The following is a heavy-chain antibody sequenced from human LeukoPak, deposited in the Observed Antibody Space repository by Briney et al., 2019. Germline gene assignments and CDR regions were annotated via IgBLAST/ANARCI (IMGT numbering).Heavy chain of an antibody. Sequence: ASVKVSCKASGYTFTSYAMHWVRQAPGQRLEWMGWINAGNGNTKYSQKFQGTATITRDTSASTVYMELSSLRSEDTAVYYCARRSLDTAMVSDAFDIWGQGTMVTVSS. CDR1: GYTFTSYA. D-gene: IGHD5-18*01. V-gene: IGHV1-3*01. J-gene: IGHJ3*02. CDR3: ARRSLDTAMVSDAFDI. CDR2: INAGNGNT.